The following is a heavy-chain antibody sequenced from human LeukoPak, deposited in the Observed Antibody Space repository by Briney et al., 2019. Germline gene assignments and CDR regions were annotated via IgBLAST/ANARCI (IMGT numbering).Heavy chain of an antibody. CDR1: GFTFSSYW. CDR2: INSDGSST. V-gene: IGHV3-74*01. J-gene: IGHJ4*02. CDR3: ARRGSAAAGDY. D-gene: IGHD6-13*01. Sequence: GGSLRLSCAVSGFTFSSYWMHWVRQAPGKGLVWVSRINSDGSSTSYADSVKGRFTISRDNAKNTLYLQMNSLRAEDTAVYYCARRGSAAAGDYWGQGTLVTVSS.